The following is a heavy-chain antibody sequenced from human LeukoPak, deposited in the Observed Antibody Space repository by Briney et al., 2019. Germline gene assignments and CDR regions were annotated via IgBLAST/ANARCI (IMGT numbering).Heavy chain of an antibody. V-gene: IGHV4-59*01. D-gene: IGHD2-15*01. CDR1: GGSISSYY. CDR3: ARGFDSKSTYFDY. J-gene: IGHJ4*02. CDR2: IYHSGST. Sequence: KPSETLSLTCTVSGGSISSYYWSWIRQPPGKGLEWIGYIYHSGSTNYNPSLKSRVTISVDTSKNQFSLRLRSVTAADTAVYYCARGFDSKSTYFDYWGQGTLATVSS.